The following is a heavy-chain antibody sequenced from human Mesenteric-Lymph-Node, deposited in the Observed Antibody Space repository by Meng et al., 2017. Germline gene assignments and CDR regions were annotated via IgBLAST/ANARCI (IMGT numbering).Heavy chain of an antibody. J-gene: IGHJ4*02. CDR2: ISGSDDTT. CDR1: GSIFSSYA. CDR3: AKGSRNSGYYFDY. V-gene: IGHV3-23*01. Sequence: GESLKISCAASGSIFSSYAMSWVRQAPEKGLEWVSTISGSDDTTYYTDSVKGRVTVSRDNSKNTLYLQMSSLGAEDTAVYYCAKGSRNSGYYFDYWGQGTLVTVSS. D-gene: IGHD3-22*01.